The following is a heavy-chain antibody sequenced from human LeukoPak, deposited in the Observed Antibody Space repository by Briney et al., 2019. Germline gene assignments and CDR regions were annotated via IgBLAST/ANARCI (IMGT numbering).Heavy chain of an antibody. D-gene: IGHD2/OR15-2a*01. Sequence: ASVKVSCKASGYTFTSYYMHWVRQAPGQELEWMGIINPSGGSTSYAQKFQGRVTMTRDTSTGTVYMELSSLRSEDTAVYYCARGPSAARFYHWFDPWGQGTLVTVSS. J-gene: IGHJ5*02. CDR2: INPSGGST. CDR1: GYTFTSYY. V-gene: IGHV1-46*01. CDR3: ARGPSAARFYHWFDP.